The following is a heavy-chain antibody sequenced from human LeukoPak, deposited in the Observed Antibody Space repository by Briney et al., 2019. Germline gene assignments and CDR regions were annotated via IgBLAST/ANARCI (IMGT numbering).Heavy chain of an antibody. Sequence: PSETLSLTCTVSGGSISCYYWSWIRQPPGKGLEWIGYIYTSGSTNYNPSLKSRVTISVDTSKNQFSLKLSSVTAADTAVYYCARYSSGWFYYYYYMDVWGKGTTVTVSS. CDR3: ARYSSGWFYYYYYMDV. D-gene: IGHD6-19*01. J-gene: IGHJ6*03. V-gene: IGHV4-4*09. CDR2: IYTSGST. CDR1: GGSISCYY.